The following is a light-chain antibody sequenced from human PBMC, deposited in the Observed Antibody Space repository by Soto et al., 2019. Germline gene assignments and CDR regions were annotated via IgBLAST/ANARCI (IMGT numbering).Light chain of an antibody. CDR3: LQDFSYPRT. V-gene: IGKV1-6*01. Sequence: QLTQSPASLSASVGDRVTITCRASQGIRTDLGWYQESPGKAPKVLIVGASTLQSGVPSRFSGSGSGTDFTLTISSLQPEDSATYYCLQDFSYPRTFGQGTKVDIK. CDR2: GAS. J-gene: IGKJ1*01. CDR1: QGIRTD.